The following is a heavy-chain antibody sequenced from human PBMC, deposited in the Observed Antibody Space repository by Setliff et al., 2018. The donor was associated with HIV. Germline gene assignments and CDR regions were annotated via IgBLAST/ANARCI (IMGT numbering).Heavy chain of an antibody. D-gene: IGHD1-1*01. Sequence: GESLKISCKGSGYSFTCYWIGWVRQMPGKGLEWMGIIYPGDSETRYNPSFQGQVTISADKSITTAYLQWSSLKASDTAMYYCARHGLAGTTWDNWFDPWGQGTLGRVAS. V-gene: IGHV5-51*01. CDR3: ARHGLAGTTWDNWFDP. J-gene: IGHJ5*02. CDR1: GYSFTCYW. CDR2: IYPGDSET.